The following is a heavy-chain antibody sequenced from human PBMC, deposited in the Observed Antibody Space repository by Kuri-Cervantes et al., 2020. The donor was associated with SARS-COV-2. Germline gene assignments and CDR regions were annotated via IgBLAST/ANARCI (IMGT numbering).Heavy chain of an antibody. Sequence: SVKVSCKASGGTFSSYAISWVRQAPGQGLEWMGGIIPIFGTANYAQKFQGRVTITADESTSTAYMELSSLRSEDTAVYYCARDRIYCSGGSCYQVFIGMDAWGQGTTVTVSS. CDR1: GGTFSSYA. J-gene: IGHJ6*02. D-gene: IGHD2-15*01. V-gene: IGHV1-69*13. CDR3: ARDRIYCSGGSCYQVFIGMDA. CDR2: IIPIFGTA.